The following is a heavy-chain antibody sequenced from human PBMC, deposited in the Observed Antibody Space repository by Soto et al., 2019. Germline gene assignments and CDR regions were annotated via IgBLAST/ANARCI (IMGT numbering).Heavy chain of an antibody. CDR2: IIPIFGTA. J-gene: IGHJ4*02. CDR3: ARDPVYGDGLYYFDY. CDR1: GGTFSSYA. Sequence: QVQLVQSGAEVKKPGSSVKVSCKASGGTFSSYAISWVRQAPGQGLEWMGGIIPIFGTANYAQKFQGRVTITAAESTSTAYLELSSLISEDTAVYYCARDPVYGDGLYYFDYWGQGTLVTVSS. V-gene: IGHV1-69*01. D-gene: IGHD4-17*01.